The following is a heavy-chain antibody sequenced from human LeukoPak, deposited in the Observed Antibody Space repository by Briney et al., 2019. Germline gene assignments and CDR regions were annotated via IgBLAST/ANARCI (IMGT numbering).Heavy chain of an antibody. CDR3: ARGAEWDYDAFDS. CDR1: GGSISTSSYY. J-gene: IGHJ3*02. CDR2: IYYSGST. D-gene: IGHD1-26*01. Sequence: SETLSLTCTVSGGSISTSSYYWGWIRQPPGKGLEWIGSIYYSGSTYYHPSLKSRVSISVDTSKYHFSLKLSSVTAADTAVYYCARGAEWDYDAFDSGGQGTMVTVS. V-gene: IGHV4-39*07.